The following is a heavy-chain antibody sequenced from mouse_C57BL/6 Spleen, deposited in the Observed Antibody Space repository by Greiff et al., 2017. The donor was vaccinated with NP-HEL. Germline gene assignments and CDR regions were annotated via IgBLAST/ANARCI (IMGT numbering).Heavy chain of an antibody. Sequence: QVQLQQPGAELVKPGASVKLSCKASGYTFTSYWMHWVKQRPGQGLEWIGMIHPNSGSTNYNEKFKSKATLTVDKSSSTAYMQLSSLTSEDSAVYYCARLDYDYGFDYWGQGTTLTVSS. CDR1: GYTFTSYW. CDR2: IHPNSGST. J-gene: IGHJ2*01. V-gene: IGHV1-64*01. D-gene: IGHD2-4*01. CDR3: ARLDYDYGFDY.